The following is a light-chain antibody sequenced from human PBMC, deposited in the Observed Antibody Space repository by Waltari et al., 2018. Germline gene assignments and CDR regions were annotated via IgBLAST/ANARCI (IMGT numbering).Light chain of an antibody. Sequence: DIQMTQSPSTLSASVGDRVTITCRASQSISSWLAWYQQKPGKAPKLLIYRASTLESGVPSRFSGSGSGTDFTLTISSLQPDDSATYYCQQYSAYSWTFGQGTKVEFK. CDR1: QSISSW. V-gene: IGKV1-5*03. CDR3: QQYSAYSWT. CDR2: RAS. J-gene: IGKJ1*01.